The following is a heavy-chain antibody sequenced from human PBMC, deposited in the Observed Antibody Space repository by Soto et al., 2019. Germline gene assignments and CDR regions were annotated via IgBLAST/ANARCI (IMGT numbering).Heavy chain of an antibody. Sequence: PSETLSLTCTVSGGSISSYYWSWIRQPPGKGLEWIGYIYYSGSTNYNPSLKSRVTISVDTSKNQFSLKLSSVTAADTAVYYCARDPSETNDAFDIWGQGTMVTVSS. CDR1: GGSISSYY. CDR3: ARDPSETNDAFDI. J-gene: IGHJ3*02. V-gene: IGHV4-59*01. CDR2: IYYSGST.